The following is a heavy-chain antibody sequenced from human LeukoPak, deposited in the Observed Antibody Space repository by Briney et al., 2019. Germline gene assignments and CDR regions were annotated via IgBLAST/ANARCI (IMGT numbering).Heavy chain of an antibody. J-gene: IGHJ4*02. Sequence: GASVKVSCKASGYTFTGYYMHWVRQAPGQGLEWMGWINPNSGGTNYAQKFQGRVTMTRDTSISTAYMELSRLRSDGTAVYYCARVESTVTAYYFDYWGQGTLVTVSS. CDR3: ARVESTVTAYYFDY. V-gene: IGHV1-2*02. CDR1: GYTFTGYY. CDR2: INPNSGGT. D-gene: IGHD4-17*01.